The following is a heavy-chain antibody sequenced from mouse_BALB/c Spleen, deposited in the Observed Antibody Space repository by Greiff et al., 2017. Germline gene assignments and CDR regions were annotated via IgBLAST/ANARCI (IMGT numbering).Heavy chain of an antibody. CDR2: INPSAGYT. D-gene: IGHD2-4*01. J-gene: IGHJ3*01. Sequence: VPLQQSGAGLVKPWASLYISCTASGFTFTCYWVHWVQQRPGQGLEWIGYINPSAGYTEYNQKFKDKATLTADKSSSTAYMQLSSLTSEDSAVYYCARKGDYFSWFAYWGQGTLVTVSA. CDR1: GFTFTCYW. V-gene: IGHV1-7*01. CDR3: ARKGDYFSWFAY.